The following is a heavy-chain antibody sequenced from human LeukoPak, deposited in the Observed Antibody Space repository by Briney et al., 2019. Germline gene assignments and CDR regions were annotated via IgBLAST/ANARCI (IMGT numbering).Heavy chain of an antibody. V-gene: IGHV5-51*01. J-gene: IGHJ3*02. CDR3: AAHSSVELPPDAFDI. CDR1: GYSFTSYW. Sequence: GESLKISCKGSGYSFTSYWIGWVRQMPGKGLEWMGIIYPGDSDPRYSPSFQGQVTISADKSISTAYLQWSSLKASDTAMYYCAAHSSVELPPDAFDIWGQGTMVTVSS. D-gene: IGHD1-26*01. CDR2: IYPGDSDP.